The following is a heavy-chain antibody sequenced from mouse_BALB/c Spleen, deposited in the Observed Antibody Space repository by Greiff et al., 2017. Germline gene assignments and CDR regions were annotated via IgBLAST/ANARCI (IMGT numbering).Heavy chain of an antibody. CDR3: RRGNGNY. CDR1: GFTFSNYW. V-gene: IGHV6-6*02. CDR2: IRLKSNNYAT. D-gene: IGHD2-1*01. Sequence: EVKLVESGGGLVQPGGSMKLSCVASGFTFSNYWMNWVRQSPEKGLEWVAEIRLKSNNYATHYAESVKGRFTISRDDSKSSVYLQMNNLRVEDTGIYYCRRGNGNYGGQGTTLTVSS. J-gene: IGHJ2*01.